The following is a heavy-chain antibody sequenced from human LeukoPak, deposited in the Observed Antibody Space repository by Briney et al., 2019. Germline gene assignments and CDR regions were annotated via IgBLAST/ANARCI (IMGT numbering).Heavy chain of an antibody. CDR1: GFTFSSYS. CDR3: ARGAPARDFWSGYYTVIDY. V-gene: IGHV3-21*01. Sequence: GGSLRLSCAASGFTFSSYSMNWVRQAPGKGLEWVSSISSSGSYIYYADSVKGRFTISRDNAKNSLYLQMNSLRAEDTAVYYCARGAPARDFWSGYYTVIDYWGQGTLVTVSS. J-gene: IGHJ4*02. D-gene: IGHD3-3*01. CDR2: ISSSGSYI.